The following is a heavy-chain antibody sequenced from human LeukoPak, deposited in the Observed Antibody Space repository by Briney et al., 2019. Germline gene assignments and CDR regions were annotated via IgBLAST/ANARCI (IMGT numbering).Heavy chain of an antibody. CDR2: IYTSGST. CDR1: GGSISSSSYY. Sequence: PSETLSLTCTVSGGSISSSSYYWSWIRQPAGKGLEWIGRIYTSGSTNYNPSLKSRVTMSVDTSKNQFSLKLSSVTAADTAVYYCARERYCYGSGSYYNQYYIDVWGKGTTVTISS. CDR3: ARERYCYGSGSYYNQYYIDV. V-gene: IGHV4-61*02. D-gene: IGHD3-10*01. J-gene: IGHJ6*03.